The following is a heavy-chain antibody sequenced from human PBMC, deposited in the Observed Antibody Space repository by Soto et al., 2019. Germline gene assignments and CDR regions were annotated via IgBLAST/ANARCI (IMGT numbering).Heavy chain of an antibody. J-gene: IGHJ6*02. Sequence: GGSLRLSCAASGFTFSSYGMPWVRQAPGKGLEWVAVISYDGSNTYYADSVTGRFTISRDNSKNPLYLQMSSLRADDMAVYYCAKPRGGDFYYGMDVWGQGTTVTVSS. D-gene: IGHD3-10*01. V-gene: IGHV3-30*18. CDR2: ISYDGSNT. CDR3: AKPRGGDFYYGMDV. CDR1: GFTFSSYG.